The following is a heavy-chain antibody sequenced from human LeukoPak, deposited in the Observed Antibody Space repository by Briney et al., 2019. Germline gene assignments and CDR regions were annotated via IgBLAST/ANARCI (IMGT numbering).Heavy chain of an antibody. D-gene: IGHD1-1*01. CDR3: ARGILEVYYFDL. V-gene: IGHV4-34*01. J-gene: IGHJ2*01. Sequence: SETLSLTCAVYGGSVSGYYWSWIRQPPGKGLEWIGEIHHSGATNYNPSLKRRTTISLDKSKNQFSLKLRSVTAADTAVYYCARGILEVYYFDLWGRGTLVTVSS. CDR1: GGSVSGYY. CDR2: IHHSGAT.